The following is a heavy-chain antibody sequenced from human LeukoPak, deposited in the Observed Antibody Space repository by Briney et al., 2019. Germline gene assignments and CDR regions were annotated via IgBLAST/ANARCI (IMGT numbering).Heavy chain of an antibody. V-gene: IGHV4-39*07. Sequence: SETLSLTCTVSGGSISSGDYYWSWIRQPPGKGLEWIGEINHSGSTNYNPSLKSRVTISVDTSKNQFSLKLSSVTAADTAVYYCAYDSSGYYYGEPSFDYWGQGTLVTVSS. CDR3: AYDSSGYYYGEPSFDY. D-gene: IGHD3-22*01. CDR2: INHSGST. J-gene: IGHJ4*02. CDR1: GGSISSGDYY.